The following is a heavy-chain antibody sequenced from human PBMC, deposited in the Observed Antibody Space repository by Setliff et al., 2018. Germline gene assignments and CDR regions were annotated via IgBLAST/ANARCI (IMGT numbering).Heavy chain of an antibody. CDR3: AMSSWPGRPNDFDL. D-gene: IGHD6-6*01. Sequence: SVKVSCQASGSPFNTYDINWVRQAPGQGLEWLGRIDLYNAGTTYAEKMETKVTMTVDTSSNIGYMELRSLTSDDTGIYFCAMSSWPGRPNDFDLWGQGTEGTVSS. CDR2: IDLYNAGT. V-gene: IGHV1-18*01. CDR1: GSPFNTYD. J-gene: IGHJ3*01.